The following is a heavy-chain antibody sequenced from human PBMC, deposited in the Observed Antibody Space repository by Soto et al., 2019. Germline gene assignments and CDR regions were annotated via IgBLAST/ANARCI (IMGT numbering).Heavy chain of an antibody. CDR3: ATDHFHDYGDYGTGWYFDL. Sequence: ASVKVSCKVSGYTLTELSMHWVRQAPGKGLEWMGGFDPEDGETIYAQKFQGRVTMTEDTSTDTAYMELSSLRSEDTAVYYCATDHFHDYGDYGTGWYFDLWGRGTLVTVSS. D-gene: IGHD4-17*01. V-gene: IGHV1-24*01. CDR2: FDPEDGET. J-gene: IGHJ2*01. CDR1: GYTLTELS.